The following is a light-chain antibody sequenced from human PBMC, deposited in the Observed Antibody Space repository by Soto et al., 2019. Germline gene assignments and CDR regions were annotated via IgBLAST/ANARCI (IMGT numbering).Light chain of an antibody. Sequence: EVVMTQSPATLSVSPGQRATLSCRASQTINNNLAWYQQNPGQAPRLLIYGASTRATGIPATFSGSGSGTEFTLTISSLQSEDFTVYYCQQYNTWPWTFGQGTKV. CDR1: QTINNN. V-gene: IGKV3-15*01. CDR2: GAS. J-gene: IGKJ1*01. CDR3: QQYNTWPWT.